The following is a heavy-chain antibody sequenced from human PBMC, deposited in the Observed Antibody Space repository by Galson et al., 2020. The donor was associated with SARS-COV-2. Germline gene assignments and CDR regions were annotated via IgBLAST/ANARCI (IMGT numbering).Heavy chain of an antibody. V-gene: IGHV1-2*02. CDR1: GYTFTGYY. Sequence: ASVKVSCKASGYTFTGYYMHWVLQAPGQGLEWMGWINPNSGGTNYAQKFQGRVTMTRDTSISTAYMELSRLRSDDTAVYYCARVGRGAAARTWYYYYGMDVWGQGTTVTVSS. J-gene: IGHJ6*02. D-gene: IGHD6-13*01. CDR3: ARVGRGAAARTWYYYYGMDV. CDR2: INPNSGGT.